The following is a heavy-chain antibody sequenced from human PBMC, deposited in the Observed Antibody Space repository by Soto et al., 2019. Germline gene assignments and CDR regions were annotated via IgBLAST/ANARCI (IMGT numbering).Heavy chain of an antibody. V-gene: IGHV1-69*01. CDR3: TRHHDFWSGYSDYHYYGMDV. Sequence: QVQLVQSGAEVKKAGSSVKVSCKATGGTFSSSGISWVRQVPGQGLEWMGGIIATFITANHAQKFQGRLTLTADGPKSTAYMELSSLRSEDTAVYYCTRHHDFWSGYSDYHYYGMDVWGRGTTVTVS. CDR1: GGTFSSSG. D-gene: IGHD3-3*01. CDR2: IIATFITA. J-gene: IGHJ6*02.